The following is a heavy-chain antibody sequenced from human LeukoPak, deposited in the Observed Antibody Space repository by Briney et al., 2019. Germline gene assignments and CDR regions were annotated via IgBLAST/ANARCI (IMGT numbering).Heavy chain of an antibody. J-gene: IGHJ3*02. CDR3: ARHGWIPGYSLPFDI. CDR2: IRGNGGST. D-gene: IGHD5-18*01. V-gene: IGHV3-23*01. Sequence: GGSLRLSCAASGFTFSSYAMIWVRQAPGKGLEWVSAIRGNGGSTHYADSVKDRFTISRDNSKNTLYLQMNSLRAEDTAVYYCARHGWIPGYSLPFDIWGQGTMVTVSS. CDR1: GFTFSSYA.